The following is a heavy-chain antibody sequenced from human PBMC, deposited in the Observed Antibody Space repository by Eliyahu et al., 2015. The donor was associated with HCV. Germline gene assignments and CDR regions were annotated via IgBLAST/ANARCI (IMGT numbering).Heavy chain of an antibody. CDR2: INPVFGTP. V-gene: IGHV1-69*01. CDR1: GGTFSRYT. CDR3: ALEGGSTGPRWFDP. Sequence: QVQLVQSGAEVKKPGSSVKVSCKASGGTFSRYTVMSAGCDRPPGQGLEWLGGINPVFGTPSYAQKFQGRVTITTDESSSTACMEMYSLRSEDTAVYYCALEGGSTGPRWFDPWGQGTLITVSS. J-gene: IGHJ5*02. D-gene: IGHD2-8*02.